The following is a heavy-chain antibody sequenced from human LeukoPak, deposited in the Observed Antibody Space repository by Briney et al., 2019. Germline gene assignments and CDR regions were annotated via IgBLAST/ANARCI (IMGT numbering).Heavy chain of an antibody. Sequence: ASVKVSCKASGGTFSSYAMNWVRQAPGQGLEWMGWINTNTGNPTYAQGFTGRFVFSLDTSVSTAYLQISSLKAEDTAVYYCARDYYGSGSYLWGQGTLVTVSS. D-gene: IGHD3-10*01. CDR2: INTNTGNP. V-gene: IGHV7-4-1*02. CDR3: ARDYYGSGSYL. CDR1: GGTFSSYA. J-gene: IGHJ4*02.